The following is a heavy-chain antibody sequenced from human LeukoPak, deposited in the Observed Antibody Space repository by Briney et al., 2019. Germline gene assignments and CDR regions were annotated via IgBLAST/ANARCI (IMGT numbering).Heavy chain of an antibody. CDR2: ISSDGSST. CDR1: GFTFSSYW. Sequence: GGSLRLSCAASGFTFSSYWMHWVRQAPGKGLVWVSRISSDGSSTNYADSVKGRFTISRDNAKNTLYLQMSSLSAEDTAVYYCARGTAPHYYYHGMDVWGKGTTVIVSS. J-gene: IGHJ6*04. V-gene: IGHV3-74*01. CDR3: ARGTAPHYYYHGMDV.